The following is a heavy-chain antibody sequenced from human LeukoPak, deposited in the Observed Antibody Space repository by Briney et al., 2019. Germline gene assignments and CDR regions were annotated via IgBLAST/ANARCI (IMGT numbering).Heavy chain of an antibody. CDR1: GYTFTSYG. V-gene: IGHV1-18*01. J-gene: IGHJ6*03. CDR3: ARHEELHYYYYYYMDV. CDR2: FSVYNGNT. Sequence: ASVKVSCKASGYTFTSYGISWVRQAPGQGLEWMGWFSVYNGNTNYAQKLQGRVTMTTDTSTSTAYMELRSLRSDDTAVYYCARHEELHYYYYYYMDVWGKGTTVTVSS. D-gene: IGHD3-10*01.